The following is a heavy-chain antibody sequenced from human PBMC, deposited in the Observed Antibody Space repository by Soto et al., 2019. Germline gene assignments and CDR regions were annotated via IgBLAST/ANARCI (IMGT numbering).Heavy chain of an antibody. Sequence: QVQLQESGPGLVKPSQTLSLTCTVSGGSISSGDYYWSWIRQPPGKGLEWIGYIYYSGSTYYNPSLKTRVTISVDTSTNQFSLKLSSVTAADTAVSYCARERPDGARLDPWGQGTLVTVSS. CDR2: IYYSGST. J-gene: IGHJ5*02. D-gene: IGHD6-6*01. V-gene: IGHV4-30-4*01. CDR1: GGSISSGDYY. CDR3: ARERPDGARLDP.